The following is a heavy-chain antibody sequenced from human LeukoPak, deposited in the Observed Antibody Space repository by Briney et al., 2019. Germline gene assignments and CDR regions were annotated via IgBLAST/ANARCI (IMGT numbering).Heavy chain of an antibody. Sequence: SETLSLTCTVSGGSISSSNYYWGWIRQPPGKGLEWIGTMYYSESSYCNPSLKTRVTISVDTSKNQFSLKLSSVTAADTAVYYCARRRAATIDYWGQGTLVTVSS. D-gene: IGHD6-25*01. V-gene: IGHV4-39*01. CDR3: ARRRAATIDY. CDR2: MYYSESS. J-gene: IGHJ4*02. CDR1: GGSISSSNYY.